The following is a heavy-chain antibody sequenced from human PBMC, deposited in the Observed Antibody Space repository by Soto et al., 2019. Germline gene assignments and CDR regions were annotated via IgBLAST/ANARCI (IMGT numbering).Heavy chain of an antibody. CDR3: AKDRGPCSGNKCSSLYYYYGMDV. V-gene: IGHV3-9*01. J-gene: IGHJ6*02. CDR1: GFKFGDYA. CDR2: VSWNSEIV. D-gene: IGHD2-15*01. Sequence: GGSLRLSCEASGFKFGDYAMHWVRQAPGKGLEWVSGVSWNSEIVGYADSVKGRFTISRDNAKNSLYLEMNSLRTEDTALYYCAKDRGPCSGNKCSSLYYYYGMDVSGQGPTVTVS.